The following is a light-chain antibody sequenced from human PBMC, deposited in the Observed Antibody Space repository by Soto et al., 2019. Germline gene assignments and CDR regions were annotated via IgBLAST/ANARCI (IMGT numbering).Light chain of an antibody. CDR2: ATS. V-gene: IGKV3-20*01. CDR1: QTVNSDY. CDR3: QQSYSTPRT. J-gene: IGKJ1*01. Sequence: EIVLTQSPGTLSLSPGETATLSCRASQTVNSDYLAWFQQRPGQAPRLLIFATSRRATDIPDRFSGSGSGTDFTLTISSLQPEDFATYYCQQSYSTPRTFGQGTKVEIK.